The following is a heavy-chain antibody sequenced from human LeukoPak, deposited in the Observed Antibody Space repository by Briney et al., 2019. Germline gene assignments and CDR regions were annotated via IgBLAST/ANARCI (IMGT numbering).Heavy chain of an antibody. D-gene: IGHD2-2*01. CDR3: ARDYCSSTSCLFDY. J-gene: IGHJ4*02. V-gene: IGHV1-2*06. CDR1: GYTFTSCG. CDR2: INPNSGDT. Sequence: GASVKVSYKASGYTFTSCGISWVRQAPGQGLEWMGRINPNSGDTNYAQKFQGRVTMTRDTSISTAYMELSRLRSDDTAVYYCARDYCSSTSCLFDYWGQGTLVTVSS.